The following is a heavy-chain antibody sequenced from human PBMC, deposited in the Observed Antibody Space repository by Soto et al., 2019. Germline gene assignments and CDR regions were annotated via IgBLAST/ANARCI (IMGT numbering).Heavy chain of an antibody. J-gene: IGHJ4*02. CDR1: GGSISSYY. V-gene: IGHV4-59*01. D-gene: IGHD3-22*01. Sequence: SETLSLTCTVSGGSISSYYWGWIRQPPGKGLEWIGYIYFRGTTNYNPSLKSRVTMSADTSKNQFSLKLNSVTAADTAVYYCARMNYYDTSGYPFDYWGQGMMVTVSS. CDR2: IYFRGTT. CDR3: ARMNYYDTSGYPFDY.